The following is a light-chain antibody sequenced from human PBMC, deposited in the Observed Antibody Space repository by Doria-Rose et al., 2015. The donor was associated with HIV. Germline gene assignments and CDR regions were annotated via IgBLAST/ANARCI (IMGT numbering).Light chain of an antibody. CDR3: QQSYITPLT. J-gene: IGKJ4*01. Sequence: DIRLTQSPSSLSASVGDRVTITCRASQSTGSFLNWYQQKPGKATKLLIYAASSLQNEVPSRFSGSGSETDVTLTISSLLPEDFPTYFCQQSYITPLTFGGGTKVEIK. CDR1: QSTGSF. CDR2: AAS. V-gene: IGKV1-39*01.